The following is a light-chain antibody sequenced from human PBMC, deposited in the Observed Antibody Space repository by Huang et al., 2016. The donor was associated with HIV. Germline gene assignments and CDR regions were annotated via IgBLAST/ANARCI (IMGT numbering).Light chain of an antibody. CDR2: DAS. CDR1: QSVSSY. V-gene: IGKV3-11*01. J-gene: IGKJ4*01. CDR3: QQRSNWPLT. Sequence: DIVMTQSPDSLAVSPGERATLSCRASQSVSSYLAWYQQKPGQAPRLLIYDASNRATGIPARFSGSGSGTDFTLTISSLEPEDFALYYCQQRSNWPLTFGGGTKVEIK.